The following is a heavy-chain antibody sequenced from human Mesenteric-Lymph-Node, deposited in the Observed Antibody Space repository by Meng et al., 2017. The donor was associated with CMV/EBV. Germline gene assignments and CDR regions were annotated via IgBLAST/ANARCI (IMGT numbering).Heavy chain of an antibody. J-gene: IGHJ4*02. V-gene: IGHV1-69*10. CDR3: ARDTPGEDKWD. Sequence: SVKVSCKASGGTFSSYAISWVRQAPGQGLEWMGGIIPILGIANYAQKFQGRVTITADKSTSTAYMELSSLRSEDTAVYYCARDTPGEDKWDWGQGTPVTVSS. D-gene: IGHD2-15*01. CDR2: IIPILGIA. CDR1: GGTFSSYA.